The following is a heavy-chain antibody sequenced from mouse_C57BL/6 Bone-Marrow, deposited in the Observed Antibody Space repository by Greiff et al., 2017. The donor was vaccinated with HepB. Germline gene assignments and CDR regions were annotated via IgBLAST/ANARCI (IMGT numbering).Heavy chain of an antibody. CDR3: ALYYYGSSGPYAMDY. V-gene: IGHV14-2*01. CDR2: IDPEDGET. J-gene: IGHJ4*01. Sequence: EVQLVESGAELVKPGASVKLSCTASGFNIKDYYMHWVKQRTEQGLEWIGRIDPEDGETKYAPKFQGKATITADTSSNTAYLQLSSLTSEDTAVYYCALYYYGSSGPYAMDYWGQGTSVTVSS. CDR1: GFNIKDYY. D-gene: IGHD1-1*01.